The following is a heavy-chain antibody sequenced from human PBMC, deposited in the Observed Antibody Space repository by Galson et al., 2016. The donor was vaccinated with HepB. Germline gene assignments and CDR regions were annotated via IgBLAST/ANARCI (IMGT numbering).Heavy chain of an antibody. D-gene: IGHD2-2*01. J-gene: IGHJ6*02. CDR2: ISGGAMST. CDR3: ASHSHCSSSTCIYYYYYNGIDV. Sequence: SLRLSCAASGFTFSSYAMSWVRQAPGRGLEWVSAISGGAMSTYYADSVKGRFTISRDNSKNTLYLQMNSLRAEDTAVYYCASHSHCSSSTCIYYYYYNGIDVWGQGTTVTVSS. CDR1: GFTFSSYA. V-gene: IGHV3-23*01.